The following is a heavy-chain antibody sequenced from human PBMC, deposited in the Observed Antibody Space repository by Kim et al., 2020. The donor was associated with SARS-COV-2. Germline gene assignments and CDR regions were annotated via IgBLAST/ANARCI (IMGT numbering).Heavy chain of an antibody. J-gene: IGHJ1*01. CDR1: GFTFTNFA. Sequence: GGSLRLSCAASGFTFTNFAMSWVRQAPGQGLEWVSGISRTGENTLYVDSVNGRFTISRDNSKNTLYLQMNSLRAEDTAVYYCVTSPTDSYNSDRNSFATFQHWGHGTLVTVSS. CDR3: VTSPTDSYNSDRNSFATFQH. D-gene: IGHD3-10*01. CDR2: ISRTGENT. V-gene: IGHV3-23*01.